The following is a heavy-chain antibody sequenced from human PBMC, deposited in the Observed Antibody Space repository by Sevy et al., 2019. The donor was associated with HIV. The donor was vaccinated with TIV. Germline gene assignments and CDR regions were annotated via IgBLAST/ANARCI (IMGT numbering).Heavy chain of an antibody. CDR1: GFPFSSHW. D-gene: IGHD3-10*01. Sequence: GGSLRLSCEASGFPFSSHWMHWVRQGPGQGLVWVSGINSDDTSIPYADSVKGRFTISRDNVKNTLYLQMSSLRAEDTALYYCARGSGVAFDYWGQEPWSPSPQ. CDR2: INSDDTSI. CDR3: ARGSGVAFDY. V-gene: IGHV3-74*01. J-gene: IGHJ4*01.